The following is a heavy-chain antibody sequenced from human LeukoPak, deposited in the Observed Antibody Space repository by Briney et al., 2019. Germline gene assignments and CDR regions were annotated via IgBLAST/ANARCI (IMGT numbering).Heavy chain of an antibody. CDR1: RGTFSSYA. CDR3: ARSRLIVVVPAATYYFDY. D-gene: IGHD2-2*01. J-gene: IGHJ4*02. Sequence: SVKVSCKASRGTFSSYAISWVRQAPGQGLEWMGGIIPIFGTANYAQKFQGRVTITADESTSTAYMELSSLRSEDTAVYYCARSRLIVVVPAATYYFDYWGQGTLVTVSS. V-gene: IGHV1-69*13. CDR2: IIPIFGTA.